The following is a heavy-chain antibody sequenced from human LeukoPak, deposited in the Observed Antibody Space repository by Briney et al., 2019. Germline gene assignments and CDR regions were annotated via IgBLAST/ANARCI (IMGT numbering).Heavy chain of an antibody. CDR1: GFTFEDYA. CDR3: AKDSSSWFFGAQDY. J-gene: IGHJ4*02. V-gene: IGHV3-9*01. CDR2: ISWNSGSI. Sequence: GRSLRLSCAASGFTFEDYAMNWVRQAPGKALEWLSGISWNSGSIAYADSVKGRFTISRDNAKVSLYLQMNSLRAEDTALYYCAKDSSSWFFGAQDYWGQGTLVTVSS. D-gene: IGHD6-13*01.